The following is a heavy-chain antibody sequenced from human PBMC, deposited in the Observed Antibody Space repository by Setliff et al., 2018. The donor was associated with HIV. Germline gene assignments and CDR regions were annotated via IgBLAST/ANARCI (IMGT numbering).Heavy chain of an antibody. CDR2: INAGNGNT. CDR1: GYTFTSYA. J-gene: IGHJ6*03. Sequence: ASVKVSCKASGYTFTSYAMHWVRRAPGQRLEWMGWINAGNGNTKYSQEFQGRVTITRDTSASTAYMELSSLRSEDMAVYYCARATNYYDSSNYYMDVWGKGTTVTVSS. V-gene: IGHV1-3*03. D-gene: IGHD3-22*01. CDR3: ARATNYYDSSNYYMDV.